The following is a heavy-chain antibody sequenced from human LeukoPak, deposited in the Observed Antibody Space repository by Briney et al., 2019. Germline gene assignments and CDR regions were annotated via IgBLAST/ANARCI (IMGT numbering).Heavy chain of an antibody. D-gene: IGHD2-2*01. Sequence: GGSLRLSCAASGFTFSSYWMSWVRQAPGKGLEWVANIKQDGSEKYYVDSVKGRFTISRDNAKNSLYLQMYSLRAEDTAVYYCARSDCSSTSCYSYYGMDVWGQGTTVTVSS. CDR2: IKQDGSEK. CDR1: GFTFSSYW. V-gene: IGHV3-7*01. CDR3: ARSDCSSTSCYSYYGMDV. J-gene: IGHJ6*02.